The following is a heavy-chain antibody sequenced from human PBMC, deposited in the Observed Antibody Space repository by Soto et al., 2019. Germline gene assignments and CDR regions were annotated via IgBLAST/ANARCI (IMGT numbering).Heavy chain of an antibody. V-gene: IGHV4-31*03. J-gene: IGHJ4*02. CDR1: GGSISSGGYY. CDR2: IYYSGST. CDR3: ARVETGRDGYNYDY. Sequence: SETLSLTCTVSGGSISSGGYYWSWIRQHPRKGLEWIGYIYYSGSTYYNPSLKSRVTISVDASKNQFSLKLSSVTAADTAVYYCARVETGRDGYNYDYWGQGTLVTVSS. D-gene: IGHD5-12*01.